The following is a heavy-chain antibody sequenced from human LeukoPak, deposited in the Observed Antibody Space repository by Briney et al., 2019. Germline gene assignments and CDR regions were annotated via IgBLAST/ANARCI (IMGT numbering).Heavy chain of an antibody. D-gene: IGHD3-22*01. Sequence: GGSLRLSCAASGSTFSNAWMSWVRQAPGKGLEWVGRIKSKTDGGTTDYAATVKRRFTISRDDSKNTLYLQMNSLKTEDTAVYYCTTQYYYDSSGYAVDYWGQGTLVTVSS. CDR3: TTQYYYDSSGYAVDY. J-gene: IGHJ4*02. CDR1: GSTFSNAW. CDR2: IKSKTDGGTT. V-gene: IGHV3-15*01.